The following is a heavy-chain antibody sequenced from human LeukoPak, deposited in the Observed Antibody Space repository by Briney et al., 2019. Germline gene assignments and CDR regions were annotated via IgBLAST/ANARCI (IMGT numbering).Heavy chain of an antibody. CDR1: GYTFTGYY. CDR3: ATGYSSSWYYAFDI. D-gene: IGHD6-13*01. V-gene: IGHV1-2*02. Sequence: GASVKVSCKASGYTFTGYYMHWVRQAPGQGLEWMGWINPDSGGTIYAQNFQGRVTMTRDTSISTAYMELSSLRSEDTAVYYCATGYSSSWYYAFDIWGQGTMVTVSS. J-gene: IGHJ3*02. CDR2: INPDSGGT.